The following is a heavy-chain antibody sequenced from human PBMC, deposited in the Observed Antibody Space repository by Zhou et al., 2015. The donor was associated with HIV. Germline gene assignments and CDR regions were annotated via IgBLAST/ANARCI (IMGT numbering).Heavy chain of an antibody. CDR3: ARSRVGRNNYFDY. V-gene: IGHV1-69*01. D-gene: IGHD3-10*01. CDR1: GDTFRHHC. J-gene: IGHJ4*02. Sequence: QLQLVQSGAEVKKPGSSVRVSCKVSGDTFRHHCVSWVRQAPGQGLEWMGGIIPIFGTANYAQKFQGRVTITADESTSTAYMELSSLRSEDTAVYYCARSRVGRNNYFDYVGPGNPGHRLL. CDR2: IIPIFGTA.